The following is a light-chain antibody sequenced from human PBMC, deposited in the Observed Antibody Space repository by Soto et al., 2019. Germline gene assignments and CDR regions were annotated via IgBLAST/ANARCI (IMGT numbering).Light chain of an antibody. Sequence: DIQLTQSPSSLSASVGDRVTITCRASQTIDTYLNWYQHKPGKAPKVLIYAASYLQSGVPSRFSGSGSGADFTLTISSLQPEDFATYYCQHNFNFPRTFGQGTKVDIK. CDR1: QTIDTY. CDR3: QHNFNFPRT. CDR2: AAS. J-gene: IGKJ1*01. V-gene: IGKV1-39*01.